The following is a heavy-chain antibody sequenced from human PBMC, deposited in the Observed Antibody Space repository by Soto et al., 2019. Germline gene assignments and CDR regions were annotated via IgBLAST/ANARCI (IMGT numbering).Heavy chain of an antibody. CDR1: GLSLITSGVA. CDR3: AHSDPSDDFWSGSPFH. CDR2: IYWDDNP. J-gene: IGHJ4*02. D-gene: IGHD3-3*01. V-gene: IGHV2-5*02. Sequence: QITLKESGPTLVKPTQTLTLTCTFSGLSLITSGVAVGWIRQPPGKTLEWLALIYWDDNPRYSPSLKNRLTVTKYTSRNQVVLTMTNMDPVDTGTYYWAHSDPSDDFWSGSPFHWGQGSQVTVSS.